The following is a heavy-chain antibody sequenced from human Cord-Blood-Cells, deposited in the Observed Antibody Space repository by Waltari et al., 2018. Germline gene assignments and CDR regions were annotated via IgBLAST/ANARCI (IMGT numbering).Heavy chain of an antibody. CDR1: GYSISSGYY. CDR2: IYHSGST. Sequence: QVQLQESGPGLVKPSETLSLTCAVSGYSISSGYYWGWIRQPPGKGLEWIGSIYHSGSTYYNPSLKSRVTISVDTSKNQFSLKLSSVTAADTAVYYCARNRVRGGITMIVVVIIDAFDIWGQGTMVTVSS. CDR3: ARNRVRGGITMIVVVIIDAFDI. V-gene: IGHV4-38-2*01. D-gene: IGHD3-22*01. J-gene: IGHJ3*02.